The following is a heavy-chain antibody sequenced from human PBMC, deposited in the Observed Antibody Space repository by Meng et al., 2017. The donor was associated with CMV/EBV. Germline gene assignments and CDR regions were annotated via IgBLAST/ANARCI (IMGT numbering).Heavy chain of an antibody. V-gene: IGHV1-69*05. CDR2: IIPIFGTA. CDR3: ASNGYTSGYYYYYGMDV. Sequence: GGSLRLSCKASGGTFSSYAISWVRQAPGQGLEWMGGIIPIFGTANYAQKFQGRVTITTDESTSTAYMELSSLRSEDTAVYYCASNGYTSGYYYYYGMDVWGQGTTVTVSS. CDR1: GGTFSSYA. D-gene: IGHD5-24*01. J-gene: IGHJ6*02.